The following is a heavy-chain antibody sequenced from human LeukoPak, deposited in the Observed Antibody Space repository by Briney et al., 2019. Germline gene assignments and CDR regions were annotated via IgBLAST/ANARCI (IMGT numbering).Heavy chain of an antibody. CDR3: ARARPSMWIDY. J-gene: IGHJ4*02. D-gene: IGHD5-12*01. CDR1: GFIFSSYY. Sequence: GGSLRLSCAASGFIFSSYYMGWVRQAPGKGLEGVAVISYDGSDKFYADSVKGRFTISRDSSKNTLYLQMNSLRPEDTAVYYCARARPSMWIDYWGQGTLVTVSS. CDR2: ISYDGSDK. V-gene: IGHV3-30*03.